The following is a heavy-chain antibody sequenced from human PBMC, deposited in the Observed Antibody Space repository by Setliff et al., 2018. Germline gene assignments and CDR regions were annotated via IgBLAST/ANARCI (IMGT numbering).Heavy chain of an antibody. CDR1: GGSVGNSYYY. Sequence: PSETLSLTCTVSGGSVGNSYYYWSWIRQPPGKGLEFIGYVYYSGTTNYDPSLKSRVTISVDTSKNQFSLKLSSVTAAYTAIYYCARGGTYRYFDYWGQGTLVTVSS. CDR3: ARGGTYRYFDY. V-gene: IGHV4-61*01. J-gene: IGHJ4*02. CDR2: VYYSGTT.